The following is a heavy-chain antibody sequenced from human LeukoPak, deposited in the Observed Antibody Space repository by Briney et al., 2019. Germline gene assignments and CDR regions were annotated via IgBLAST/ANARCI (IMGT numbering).Heavy chain of an antibody. CDR1: GFTFSSYS. Sequence: GGFLRLSCAASGFTFSSYSMNWVRQAPGKGLEWVSSISSSSSYIYYADSVKGRFTISRDNAKNSLYLQMNSLRAEDTAVYYCASSYSSSWGGSDYWGQGTLVTVSS. V-gene: IGHV3-21*04. D-gene: IGHD6-6*01. J-gene: IGHJ4*02. CDR2: ISSSSSYI. CDR3: ASSYSSSWGGSDY.